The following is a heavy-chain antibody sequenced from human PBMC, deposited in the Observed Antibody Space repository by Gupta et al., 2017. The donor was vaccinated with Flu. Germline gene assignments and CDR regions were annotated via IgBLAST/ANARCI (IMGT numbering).Heavy chain of an antibody. V-gene: IGHV3-30*02. J-gene: IGHJ4*02. CDR3: AKGELSGWYSWYY. Sequence: GRFTISRDNSKNTLYLQMNSLRAEDTAVYYCAKGELSGWYSWYYWGQGTLVTVSS. D-gene: IGHD6-19*01.